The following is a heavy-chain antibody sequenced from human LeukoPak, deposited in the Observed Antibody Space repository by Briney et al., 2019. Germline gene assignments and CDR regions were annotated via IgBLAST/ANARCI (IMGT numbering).Heavy chain of an antibody. V-gene: IGHV3-33*08. J-gene: IGHJ6*02. CDR1: GFTFSDYY. CDR3: ARARYCSSTSCYAGGYYYYGMDV. CDR2: IWYDGSNK. Sequence: GGSLRLSCAASGFTFSDYYTSWIRQAPGKGLEWVAVIWYDGSNKYYADSVKVRFTISRDNSKNTLYLQMNSLRAEDTAVYYCARARYCSSTSCYAGGYYYYGMDVWGQGTTVTVSS. D-gene: IGHD2-2*01.